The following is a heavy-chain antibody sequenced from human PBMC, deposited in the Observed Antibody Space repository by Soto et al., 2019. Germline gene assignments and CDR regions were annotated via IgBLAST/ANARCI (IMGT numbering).Heavy chain of an antibody. D-gene: IGHD2-2*01. CDR2: IIPILGIA. V-gene: IGHV1-69*02. Sequence: SVKVSCKASGVTFSSYTISWVRQAHGQGLEWMGRIIPILGIANYAQKFQGRVTITADKSTSTAYMELSSLRSEDKAVYYRARGWPKNGRVPAANERFGPWGQGTLVTVSS. CDR1: GVTFSSYT. J-gene: IGHJ5*02. CDR3: ARGWPKNGRVPAANERFGP.